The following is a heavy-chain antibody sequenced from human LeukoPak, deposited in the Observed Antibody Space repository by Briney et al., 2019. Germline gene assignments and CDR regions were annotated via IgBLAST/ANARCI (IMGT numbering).Heavy chain of an antibody. CDR1: GGSISSGTYY. CDR3: ARESIAAAGTWDY. CDR2: IYTSGTA. D-gene: IGHD6-13*01. V-gene: IGHV4-61*02. J-gene: IGHJ4*02. Sequence: PSQTLSLTCTVSGGSISSGTYYWSWIRQPAGKGLEWIGRIYTSGTANYNPSLKSRVTISVDTSKNQFSLKLSSVTAADTAVYYCARESIAAAGTWDYWGQGTLVTVSS.